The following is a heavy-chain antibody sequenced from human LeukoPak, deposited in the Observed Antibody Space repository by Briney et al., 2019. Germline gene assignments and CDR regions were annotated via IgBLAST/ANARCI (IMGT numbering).Heavy chain of an antibody. CDR3: AKGRAAGKRNYGMDV. CDR2: ISGSGGST. J-gene: IGHJ6*02. CDR1: GFTFSSYA. D-gene: IGHD6-13*01. V-gene: IGHV3-23*01. Sequence: GGSLRLSCAASGFTFSSYAMSWVRQAPGKGLEWVSAISGSGGSTYYADSVKGRFTISRDNSKNTLYLQMNSLRAEDTAVYYCAKGRAAGKRNYGMDVWGQGTTVTVSS.